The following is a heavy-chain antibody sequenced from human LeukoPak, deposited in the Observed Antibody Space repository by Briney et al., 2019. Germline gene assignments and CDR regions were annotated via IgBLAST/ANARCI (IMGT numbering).Heavy chain of an antibody. CDR2: INHRGST. V-gene: IGHV4-34*01. J-gene: IGHJ5*02. Sequence: SETLSLTCAVYGGSFSGYYWSWIRQPPGKGLEWIGEINHRGSTNYNPTLKSRVTISVDTSKNQFSLKLSSVTAAEPAVYYCARHGVYKVWFDPWGQGTLVTVSS. CDR3: ARHGVYKVWFDP. CDR1: GGSFSGYY. D-gene: IGHD2-8*01.